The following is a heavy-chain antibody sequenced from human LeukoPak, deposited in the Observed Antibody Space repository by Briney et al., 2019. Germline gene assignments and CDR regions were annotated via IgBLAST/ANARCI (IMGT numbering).Heavy chain of an antibody. CDR2: ISYDGSNK. CDR3: AKARSSWSSPFDY. V-gene: IGHV3-30*18. CDR1: GFTFSSYG. D-gene: IGHD6-13*01. J-gene: IGHJ4*02. Sequence: PGRSLRLSCAASGFTFSSYGMHWGRQAPGKGLEWVAVISYDGSNKYYADSVKGRFTISRDNSKNTLYLQMNSLRAEDTAVYYCAKARSSWSSPFDYWGQGTLVTVSS.